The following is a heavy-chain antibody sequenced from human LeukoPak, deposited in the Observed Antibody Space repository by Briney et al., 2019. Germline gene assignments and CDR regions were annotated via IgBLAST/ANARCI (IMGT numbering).Heavy chain of an antibody. D-gene: IGHD3-16*01. CDR3: ARDNDSRDPPHFDY. J-gene: IGHJ4*02. V-gene: IGHV4-59*01. CDR2: IYYSGDT. Sequence: SETLSLTCTVSRGSISGYSWSWIRQSPGGGLEWIGYIYYSGDTAHNPSLRSRVTLSVDTSKNQFSLQLRSVTTADTAVYYCARDNDSRDPPHFDYWGQGTLVTVSS. CDR1: RGSISGYS.